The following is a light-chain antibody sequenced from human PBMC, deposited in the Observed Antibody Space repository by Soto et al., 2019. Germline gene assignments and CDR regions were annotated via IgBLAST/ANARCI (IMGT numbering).Light chain of an antibody. J-gene: IGLJ1*01. CDR2: EVS. CDR3: SSYTSTSSYV. Sequence: QSALTQPASVSVSPGQSITLSCTGTSSDVGGYNSVSWYQQHPGKPPKLIIYEVSNRPSGVSDRFSGSKSGNTASLTISGLQAEDEADYYCSSYTSTSSYVFATGTKVTVL. V-gene: IGLV2-14*03. CDR1: SSDVGGYNS.